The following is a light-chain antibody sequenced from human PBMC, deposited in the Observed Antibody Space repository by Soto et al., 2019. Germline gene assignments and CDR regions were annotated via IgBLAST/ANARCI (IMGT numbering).Light chain of an antibody. CDR2: GAS. J-gene: IGKJ1*01. Sequence: EIVLPQSPGTLSLSPGERATLSCRASQSVSSSYLAWYQQKPGQAPRLLIYGASSRATGIPDRFSGSGSGTDFTLTISRLEPEDYAVYYCQQYSSSPWTFGQGTKVDI. CDR3: QQYSSSPWT. V-gene: IGKV3-20*01. CDR1: QSVSSSY.